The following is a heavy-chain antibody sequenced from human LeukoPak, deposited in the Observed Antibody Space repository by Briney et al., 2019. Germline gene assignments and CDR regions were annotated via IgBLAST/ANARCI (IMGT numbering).Heavy chain of an antibody. CDR3: ARDRLSGTVPFDY. V-gene: IGHV3-48*01. J-gene: IGHJ4*02. CDR1: GFTFSSYN. Sequence: GGSLRLSCAASGFTFSSYNMNWVRQAPGKGLEWVSYISSSSSTIYYADSVKGRFTISRDNAKNSLYLQMNSLRAEDTAVYYCARDRLSGTVPFDYWGQGTLVTVSS. D-gene: IGHD6-13*01. CDR2: ISSSSSTI.